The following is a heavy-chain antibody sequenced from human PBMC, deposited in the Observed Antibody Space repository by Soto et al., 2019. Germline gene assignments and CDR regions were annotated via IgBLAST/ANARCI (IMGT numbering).Heavy chain of an antibody. D-gene: IGHD5-18*01. CDR3: ARIVDTAMVSFQVGYYGMDV. V-gene: IGHV1-69*01. CDR2: IIPIFGTA. J-gene: IGHJ6*02. Sequence: QVQLVQSGAEVKKPGSSVKVSCKASGGTFSSYAISCVRQAPGQGLEWMEGIIPIFGTANYAQKFQGRVTITADESTSTAYMELSSLRSEDTAVYYCARIVDTAMVSFQVGYYGMDVWGQGTTVTVSS. CDR1: GGTFSSYA.